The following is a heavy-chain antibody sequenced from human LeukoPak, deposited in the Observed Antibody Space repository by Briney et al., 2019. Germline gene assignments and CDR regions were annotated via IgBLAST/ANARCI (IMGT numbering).Heavy chain of an antibody. J-gene: IGHJ4*02. Sequence: GGSLRLSCAASGFSFSNYGMHWVRQAPGKGLEWVANIKQDGSEKYYVDSVEGRFTISRDNAKNSLYLQMNSLRAEDTAVYYCARDHALYYDILTGYSSYWGQGTLVTVSS. V-gene: IGHV3-7*01. CDR3: ARDHALYYDILTGYSSY. CDR2: IKQDGSEK. D-gene: IGHD3-9*01. CDR1: GFSFSNYG.